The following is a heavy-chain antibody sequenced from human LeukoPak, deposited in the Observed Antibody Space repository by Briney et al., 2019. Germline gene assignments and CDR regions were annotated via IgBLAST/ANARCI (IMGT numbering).Heavy chain of an antibody. CDR3: AKTRPLDSSSWSHGDY. D-gene: IGHD6-13*01. V-gene: IGHV3-23*05. Sequence: GGSLRLSCAASGFIFSNYAMSWVRQAPGKGLEWVSAIDSSGAYTWYADSVKGRFTISRDNSKNTLYLQMNSLRAEDTAVYYCAKTRPLDSSSWSHGDYWGQGTLVTVSS. J-gene: IGHJ4*02. CDR1: GFIFSNYA. CDR2: IDSSGAYT.